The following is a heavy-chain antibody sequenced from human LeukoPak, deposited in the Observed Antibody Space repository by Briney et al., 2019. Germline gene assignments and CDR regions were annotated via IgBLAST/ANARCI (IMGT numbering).Heavy chain of an antibody. Sequence: SQTLSLTCAISGDSVSNAGATWGWIRQSPSRGLEWLGRTYYRSSWIYDYATSVRSRIVINPDTSKNLLSLQLDSVTAEDTAVYYCARERGGSTWFDYWGQGTPVTVSS. CDR3: ARERGGSTWFDY. V-gene: IGHV6-1*01. CDR1: GDSVSNAGAT. CDR2: TYYRSSWIY. J-gene: IGHJ5*01. D-gene: IGHD3-16*01.